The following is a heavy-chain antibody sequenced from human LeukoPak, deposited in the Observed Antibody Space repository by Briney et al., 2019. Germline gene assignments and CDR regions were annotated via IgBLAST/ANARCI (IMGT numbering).Heavy chain of an antibody. CDR1: GFTFSNAW. CDR2: IKSKTDGGTT. CDR3: TTDRSLELPPDAFDI. J-gene: IGHJ3*02. Sequence: GSLRLSCAASGFTFSNAWMSWVRQAPGKGLEWVGRIKSKTDGGTTDYAAPVKGRFTISRDDSKNTLYLQMNSLKTEDTAVYYCTTDRSLELPPDAFDIWGQGTMVTVSS. D-gene: IGHD1-7*01. V-gene: IGHV3-15*01.